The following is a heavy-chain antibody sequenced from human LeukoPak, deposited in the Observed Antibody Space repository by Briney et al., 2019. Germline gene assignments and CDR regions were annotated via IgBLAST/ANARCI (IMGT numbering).Heavy chain of an antibody. J-gene: IGHJ6*02. Sequence: GASVKVSCKASGYTFTSYAMHWVRQAPGQRLEWMGWINAGNGNTKYSQKFQGRVTITRDTSASTAYMELSSLRSEDTAVYYCARDGVGFDWLLYDYGMDVWGQGTTVTVSS. D-gene: IGHD3-9*01. CDR3: ARDGVGFDWLLYDYGMDV. CDR2: INAGNGNT. V-gene: IGHV1-3*01. CDR1: GYTFTSYA.